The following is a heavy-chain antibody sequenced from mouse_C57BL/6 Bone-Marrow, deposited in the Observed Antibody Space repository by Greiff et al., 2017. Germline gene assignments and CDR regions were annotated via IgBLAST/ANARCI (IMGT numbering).Heavy chain of an antibody. D-gene: IGHD2-2*01. J-gene: IGHJ2*01. CDR2: IDPSDSET. V-gene: IGHV1-52*01. CDR1: GYTFTSYW. Sequence: QVQLKQPGAELVRPGSSVKLSCKASGYTFTSYWMHWVKQRPIQGLEWIGNIDPSDSETHYNQKFKDKATLTVDKSSSTAYMQLSSLTSEDSAVYYCARMGGYDLYYFDYWGQGTTLTVSS. CDR3: ARMGGYDLYYFDY.